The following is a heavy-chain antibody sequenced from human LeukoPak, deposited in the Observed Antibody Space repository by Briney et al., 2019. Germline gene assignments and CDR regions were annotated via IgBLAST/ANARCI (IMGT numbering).Heavy chain of an antibody. V-gene: IGHV3-74*01. D-gene: IGHD5-18*01. Sequence: PGGSLRLSCAGSGFTFSSHWMYWVRQAPGKGLVWVSRINSDGSSTTYGDSVRGRFTISRDNAKNTLYLQMDSLRAEDTALYFCASGYTYGYYYLDHWGQGTLVTASS. J-gene: IGHJ4*02. CDR2: INSDGSST. CDR1: GFTFSSHW. CDR3: ASGYTYGYYYLDH.